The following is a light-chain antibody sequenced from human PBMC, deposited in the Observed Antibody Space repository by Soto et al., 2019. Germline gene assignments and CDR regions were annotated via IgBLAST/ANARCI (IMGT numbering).Light chain of an antibody. Sequence: DIQMTQSPSSLSASVGDRVTITCQASQDISNYLNWYQQKPGKAPKLLIYDASNLETGVPSRFSGSGSGTDFTFTISSLQPEDIAKYYGQQYDNLPITFGQGTRLEIK. CDR3: QQYDNLPIT. CDR2: DAS. V-gene: IGKV1-33*01. J-gene: IGKJ5*01. CDR1: QDISNY.